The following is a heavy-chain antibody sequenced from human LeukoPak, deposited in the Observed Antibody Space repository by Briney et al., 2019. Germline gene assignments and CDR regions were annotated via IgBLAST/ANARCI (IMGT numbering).Heavy chain of an antibody. CDR1: GGSISSSSYY. CDR3: ARFDYGDYMEDRYAFDI. V-gene: IGHV4-39*01. J-gene: IGHJ3*02. CDR2: IYYSGST. D-gene: IGHD4-17*01. Sequence: NTSETLSLTCTVSGGSISSSSYYWGWIRQPPGKGLEWIGSIYYSGSTYYNPSLKSRVTISVDTSKNQFSLKLSSVTAADTAVHYCARFDYGDYMEDRYAFDIWGQGTMVTVSS.